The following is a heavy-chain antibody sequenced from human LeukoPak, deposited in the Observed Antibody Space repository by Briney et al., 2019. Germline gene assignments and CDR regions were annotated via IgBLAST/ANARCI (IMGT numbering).Heavy chain of an antibody. V-gene: IGHV3-74*01. D-gene: IGHD1-26*01. CDR1: EFTFSSYW. J-gene: IGHJ4*02. Sequence: PGGSLRLSCAASEFTFSSYWMHWVRQAPGKGLVWVSRINSDGSSTSYADSVKGRVTISRDNSKNTLYLQMNNLRAEDTAIYYCAKDSSGSYYYHYFDYWGQGTLVIVSS. CDR2: INSDGSST. CDR3: AKDSSGSYYYHYFDY.